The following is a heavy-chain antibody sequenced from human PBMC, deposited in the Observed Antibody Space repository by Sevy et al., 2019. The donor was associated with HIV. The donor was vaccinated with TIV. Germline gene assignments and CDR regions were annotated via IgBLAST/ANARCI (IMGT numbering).Heavy chain of an antibody. D-gene: IGHD2-2*01. CDR2: IKRDASEK. CDR3: ARDCNSASCLWGLDV. J-gene: IGHJ6*02. CDR1: GFSFTNYW. Sequence: GGSLRLSCVASGFSFTNYWMTWVRQAPGKGLEWVANIKRDASEKYYVGSVKGRFTISRDNAKESLYLQMKSLRAEDTAVYYCARDCNSASCLWGLDVWGQGTKVTVSS. V-gene: IGHV3-7*03.